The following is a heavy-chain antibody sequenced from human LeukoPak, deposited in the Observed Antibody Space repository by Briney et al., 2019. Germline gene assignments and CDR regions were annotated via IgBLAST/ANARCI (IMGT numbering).Heavy chain of an antibody. J-gene: IGHJ4*02. CDR3: ARGTTGFGVVSRY. CDR1: GYTFTSYG. D-gene: IGHD3-3*01. CDR2: ISAYNGNT. V-gene: IGHV1-18*01. Sequence: GASVKVSCKASGYTFTSYGISWVRQAPGQGLEWMGWISAYNGNTNYAQKFQGRVTMTRNTSISTAYMELSSLRSEDTAVYYCARGTTGFGVVSRYWGQGTLVTVSS.